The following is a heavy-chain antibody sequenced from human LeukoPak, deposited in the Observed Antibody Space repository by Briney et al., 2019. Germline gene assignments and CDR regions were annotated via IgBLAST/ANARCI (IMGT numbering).Heavy chain of an antibody. J-gene: IGHJ4*02. Sequence: ASVKVSCKASGYTFTSYDINWVRQATGQRLEWMGWMNPNSGNTGYAQRFQGRVTITRITSISTAYMELSSLRSEDTAVYYCARGIRPGYSRYGFDYWGQGTLVTVSS. CDR3: ARGIRPGYSRYGFDY. CDR2: MNPNSGNT. CDR1: GYTFTSYD. V-gene: IGHV1-8*03. D-gene: IGHD4-11*01.